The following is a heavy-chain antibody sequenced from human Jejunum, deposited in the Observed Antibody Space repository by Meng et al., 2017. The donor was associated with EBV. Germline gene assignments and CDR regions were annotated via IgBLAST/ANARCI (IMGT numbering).Heavy chain of an antibody. CDR1: GGSFRISL. CDR3: ARLGGYASGTYYPIDP. CDR2: INHCGGA. V-gene: IGHV4-34*02. J-gene: IGHJ5*02. D-gene: IGHD3-10*01. Sequence: QFQLRLSLAWLLNPSASLVLTCSVYGGSFRISLLPWIPQPPGKWLEWIGEINHCGGAIYNPSPKSRVTISGDTSKNQFSLKLSSVTAADTAAYYCARLGGYASGTYYPIDPWGQGTLVTVSS.